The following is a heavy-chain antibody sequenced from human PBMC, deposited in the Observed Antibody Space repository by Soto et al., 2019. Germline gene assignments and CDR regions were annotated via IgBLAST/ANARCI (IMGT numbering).Heavy chain of an antibody. J-gene: IGHJ6*02. CDR1: GGSFSGYY. Sequence: SETLSLTCAVYGGSFSGYYWSWIRQPPGKGLEWIGEINHSGSTNYNPSLKSRVTISVDTSKNQFSLKLSSVTAADTAVYYCARGPFPHIGRGRYGMDVWGQGTTVTVSS. CDR2: INHSGST. CDR3: ARGPFPHIGRGRYGMDV. D-gene: IGHD2-21*01. V-gene: IGHV4-34*01.